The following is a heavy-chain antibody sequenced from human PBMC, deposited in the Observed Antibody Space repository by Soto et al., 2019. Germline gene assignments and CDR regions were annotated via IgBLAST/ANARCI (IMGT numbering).Heavy chain of an antibody. J-gene: IGHJ4*02. V-gene: IGHV1-18*04. D-gene: IGHD7-27*01. CDR2: ISAYNGNT. CDR1: GYTFTSYG. Sequence: VASVKVSCKTSGYTFTSYGISWVRQAPGQGLEWMGGISAYNGNTNYAQKLQGRVTMTTDTSTSTAYMELRSLRSDDTAVYYGARLLTGTLYFDYWGQGTLVPVSS. CDR3: ARLLTGTLYFDY.